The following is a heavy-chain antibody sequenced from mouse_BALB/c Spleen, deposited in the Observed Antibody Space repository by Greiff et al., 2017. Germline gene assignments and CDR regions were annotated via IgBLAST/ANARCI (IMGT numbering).Heavy chain of an antibody. CDR1: GYAFSSYW. J-gene: IGHJ4*01. D-gene: IGHD1-1*02. CDR3: ARFGGYAMDY. Sequence: QVQLQQSGAELVRPGSSVKISCKASGYAFSSYWMNWVKQRPGQGLEWIGQIYPGDGDTNYNGKFKGKATLTADKSSSTAYMQLSSLTSEDSAVYFCARFGGYAMDYWGQGTSVTVSS. V-gene: IGHV1-80*01. CDR2: IYPGDGDT.